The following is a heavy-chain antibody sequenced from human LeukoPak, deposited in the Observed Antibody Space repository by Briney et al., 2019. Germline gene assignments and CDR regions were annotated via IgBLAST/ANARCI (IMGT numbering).Heavy chain of an antibody. CDR2: ISSSGSTI. J-gene: IGHJ4*02. CDR1: GFTFSDYY. CDR3: ARPRYYYDSSGYSL. V-gene: IGHV3-11*01. Sequence: KPGGSLRLSCAASGFTFSDYYMSWIRQAPGKGLEWVSYISSSGSTIYYADSVKGRFTISRDNAKNSLYLQMNSLRAEDTAVYCCARPRYYYDSSGYSLWGQGTLVTVSS. D-gene: IGHD3-22*01.